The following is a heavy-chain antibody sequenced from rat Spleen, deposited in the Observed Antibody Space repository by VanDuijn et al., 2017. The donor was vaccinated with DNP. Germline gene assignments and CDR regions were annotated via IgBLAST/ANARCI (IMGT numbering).Heavy chain of an antibody. Sequence: EVHLVESGGGLVQPGRSLKLSCAASGFTFSDFNMAWVRQAPKKGLEWVATIFYDGSTTYYGDSVKGRFTISRDNAKSTLYLQMDSLRSEDTATYYCARWSSSYYYAMDAWGQGTSVTVSS. D-gene: IGHD1-2*01. J-gene: IGHJ4*01. CDR3: ARWSSSYYYAMDA. CDR1: GFTFSDFN. V-gene: IGHV5-7*01. CDR2: IFYDGSTT.